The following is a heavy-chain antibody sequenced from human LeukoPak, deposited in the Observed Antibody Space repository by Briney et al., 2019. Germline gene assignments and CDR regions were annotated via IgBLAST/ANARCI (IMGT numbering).Heavy chain of an antibody. D-gene: IGHD6-13*01. V-gene: IGHV3-21*01. J-gene: IGHJ4*02. CDR1: GVSFSSYT. Sequence: PGGSLRLYCAASGVSFSSYTMNWVRQAPGKGLEWVSSISSDSTYIYYADSVKGRFTISRDNAKNSLYLQMNSLRAEDTAVYYCARGSSSWYYFDYWGQGTLVTVSS. CDR3: ARGSSSWYYFDY. CDR2: ISSDSTYI.